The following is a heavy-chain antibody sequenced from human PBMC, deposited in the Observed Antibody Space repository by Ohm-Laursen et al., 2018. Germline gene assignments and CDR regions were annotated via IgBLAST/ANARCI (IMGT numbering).Heavy chain of an antibody. CDR1: GFIFTDYY. CDR3: AKTYSSGWTYYYYGMDV. Sequence: SLRLSCAASGFIFTDYYMSWIRQAPGRGLEWVSHISYSGTSIYYKDSVKGQFTISRDNAKNSLYLQMNSLRAEDTAVYYCAKTYSSGWTYYYYGMDVWGQGTTVTVSS. J-gene: IGHJ6*02. V-gene: IGHV3-11*01. D-gene: IGHD6-19*01. CDR2: ISYSGTSI.